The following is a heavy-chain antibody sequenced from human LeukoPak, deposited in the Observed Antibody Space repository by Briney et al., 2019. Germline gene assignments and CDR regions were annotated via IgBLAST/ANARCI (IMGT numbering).Heavy chain of an antibody. Sequence: SETLSLTCTVSGGSISSGSYYWSWIRQPAGKGLEWIGRIYTSGSTNYNPSLKSRVTISVDTSKNQFSLKLSSMTAADTAVYYCARAPSSSWSRMDWYFDLWGRGTLVTVSS. D-gene: IGHD6-13*01. V-gene: IGHV4-61*02. CDR3: ARAPSSSWSRMDWYFDL. CDR2: IYTSGST. J-gene: IGHJ2*01. CDR1: GGSISSGSYY.